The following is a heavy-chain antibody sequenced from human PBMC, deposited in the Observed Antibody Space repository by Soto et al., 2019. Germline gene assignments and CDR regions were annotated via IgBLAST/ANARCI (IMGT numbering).Heavy chain of an antibody. CDR1: GGSVTIPNYY. D-gene: IGHD1-1*01. V-gene: IGHV4-39*01. J-gene: IGHJ4*02. CDR3: VRRGRLQLRPFDY. CDR2: MYYGGTT. Sequence: QLQLQESGPGVVKPSETLSLTCTVSGGSVTIPNYYWAWVRQSPGKGLEWIASMYYGGTTYYNPSLKSRVSIFVDTSTNQFSLNLTSVTAADSSMYYCVRRGRLQLRPFDYWGQGTLVTVSS.